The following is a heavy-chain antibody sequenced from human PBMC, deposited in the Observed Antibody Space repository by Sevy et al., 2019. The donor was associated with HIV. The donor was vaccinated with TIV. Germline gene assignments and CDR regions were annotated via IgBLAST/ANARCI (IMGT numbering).Heavy chain of an antibody. J-gene: IGHJ5*02. CDR2: IYWDDDK. V-gene: IGHV2-5*02. CDR3: AHRRYYYDSWWFDP. Sequence: SGPTLVNPTQTLTLTCTFSGFSLSTSGVGVGWIRQPPGKALEWLALIYWDDDKRYSPSLKSRLTITKDTSKNQVVLTMTNMDPVDTVTYYCAHRRYYYDSWWFDPWGQGTLVTVSS. CDR1: GFSLSTSGVG. D-gene: IGHD3-22*01.